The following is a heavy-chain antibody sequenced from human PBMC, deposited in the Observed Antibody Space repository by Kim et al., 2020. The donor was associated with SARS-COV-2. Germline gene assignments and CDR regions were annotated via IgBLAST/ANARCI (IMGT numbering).Heavy chain of an antibody. CDR3: ARGAVVTAIYPFDY. Sequence: AQKCQGRVTMTRDTSISTAYMELSRLRSDDTAEYYCARGAVVTAIYPFDYWGQGTLVTVSS. V-gene: IGHV1-2*02. D-gene: IGHD2-21*02. J-gene: IGHJ4*02.